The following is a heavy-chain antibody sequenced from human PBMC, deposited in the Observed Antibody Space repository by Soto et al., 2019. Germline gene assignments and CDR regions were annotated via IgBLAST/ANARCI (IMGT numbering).Heavy chain of an antibody. CDR2: INAGNGNT. CDR1: GYTFTSYA. Sequence: QVQLVQSGAEVKKPGASVKVSCKASGYTFTSYAMHWVRQAPGQRLEWMGWINAGNGNTKYSQKLQGRVTVTRDTSTSTAYMELRSLRYDDTAVYYCARGRYGDYWGQGALVTVSS. CDR3: ARGRYGDY. J-gene: IGHJ4*02. D-gene: IGHD1-1*01. V-gene: IGHV1-3*01.